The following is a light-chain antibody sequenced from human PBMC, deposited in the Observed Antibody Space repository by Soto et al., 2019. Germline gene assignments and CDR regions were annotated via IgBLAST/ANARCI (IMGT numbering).Light chain of an antibody. CDR2: GAS. CDR1: ESVSSN. V-gene: IGKV3-15*01. J-gene: IGKJ2*01. CDR3: QQYNYFPQT. Sequence: EIVMTQSPATLSVSPGERATLSCRASESVSSNLAWYQQKPGQAPRLLIYGASTRATGIPARFSGSGSGTEFTLPISSLQSEDFAVYYCQQYNYFPQTFGQGTKLDIK.